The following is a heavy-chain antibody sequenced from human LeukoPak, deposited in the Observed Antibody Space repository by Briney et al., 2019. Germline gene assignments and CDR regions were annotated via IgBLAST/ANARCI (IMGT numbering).Heavy chain of an antibody. CDR2: ISGSGGST. Sequence: PGGSLRLSCAASGFTVSSNYMSWVRQAPGKGLEWVSAISGSGGSTYYADSVKGRFTISRDNSKNTLYLQMNSLRAEDTAVYYCAKAPEAGTYYFDYWGQGTLVTVSS. V-gene: IGHV3-23*01. J-gene: IGHJ4*02. D-gene: IGHD6-19*01. CDR1: GFTVSSNY. CDR3: AKAPEAGTYYFDY.